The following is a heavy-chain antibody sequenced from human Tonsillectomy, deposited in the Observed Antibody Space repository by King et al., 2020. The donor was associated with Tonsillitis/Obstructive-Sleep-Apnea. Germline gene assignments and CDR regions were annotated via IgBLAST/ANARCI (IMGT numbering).Heavy chain of an antibody. V-gene: IGHV1-18*01. CDR2: ISPYNGHT. CDR1: GYTFPKYG. CDR3: ARDSMSHYYDSSGYYTFAY. D-gene: IGHD3-22*01. J-gene: IGHJ4*02. Sequence: VQLVESGAEVKKPGASVKVSCKASGYTFPKYGISWVRQAPGQGLEWVGWISPYNGHTNYAQKLQDRVTMTTDTSTSTAYMELRSLRYDDTAVYYCARDSMSHYYDSSGYYTFAYWGQGTLVTVSS.